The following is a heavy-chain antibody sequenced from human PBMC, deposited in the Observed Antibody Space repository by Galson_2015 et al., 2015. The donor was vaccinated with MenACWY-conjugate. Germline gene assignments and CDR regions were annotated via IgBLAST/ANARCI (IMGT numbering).Heavy chain of an antibody. D-gene: IGHD6-19*01. V-gene: IGHV1-3*01. CDR2: INAGNGNT. CDR1: GYTFTSYA. CDR3: AREISSGWTKYSKGPWWFDP. J-gene: IGHJ5*02. Sequence: SVKVSCKASGYTFTSYAMHWVRQAPGQRLEWMGWINAGNGNTKYSQKFQGRVTITRDTSASTAYMELSSLRSEDTAVYYCAREISSGWTKYSKGPWWFDPWGQGTLVTVSS.